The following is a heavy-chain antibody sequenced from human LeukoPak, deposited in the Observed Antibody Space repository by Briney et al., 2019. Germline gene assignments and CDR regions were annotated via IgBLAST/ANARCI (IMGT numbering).Heavy chain of an antibody. CDR2: ISSSGSTI. D-gene: IGHD3-22*01. CDR1: GFTFSDYH. CDR3: ARVRDYGSSNWFDP. Sequence: GGSLRLSCAASGFTFSDYHMSWIRQAPGKGLEWVSYISSSGSTIYYADSVKGRFTISRDNAKNSLYLQMNSLRAEDTAVYYCARVRDYGSSNWFDPWGQGTLVTVSS. V-gene: IGHV3-11*01. J-gene: IGHJ5*02.